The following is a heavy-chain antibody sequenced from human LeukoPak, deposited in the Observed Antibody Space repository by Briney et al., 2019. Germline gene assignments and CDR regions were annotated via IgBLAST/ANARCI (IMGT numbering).Heavy chain of an antibody. J-gene: IGHJ4*02. Sequence: GGSLTLSCVVSGMPFERHGMHWVRQPPGKGLEWLAFIKYDGSRTDYEDSVKGRFTVSRDNSKNTLYLNMNSLRTEDTALYYCVKDTIFTVDPFDYWGQGTLVTVSP. CDR1: GMPFERHG. D-gene: IGHD3-3*01. CDR2: IKYDGSRT. CDR3: VKDTIFTVDPFDY. V-gene: IGHV3-30*02.